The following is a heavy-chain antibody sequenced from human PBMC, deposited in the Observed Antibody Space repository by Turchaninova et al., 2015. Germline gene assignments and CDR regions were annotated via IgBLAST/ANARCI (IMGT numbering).Heavy chain of an antibody. D-gene: IGHD4-17*01. CDR3: GRAWLGYGDYHADV. CDR2: ISSGGSK. V-gene: IGHV3-23*01. CDR1: GFTFSDYA. Sequence: GGSLRFSCAASGFTFSDYAMTWVRHTPGKGLEWVSAISSGGSKYYADSVKGRFAISRDNSQSTLYLQMNSLRAEDTAIYYCGRAWLGYGDYHADVWGQGTVVTVSS. J-gene: IGHJ3*01.